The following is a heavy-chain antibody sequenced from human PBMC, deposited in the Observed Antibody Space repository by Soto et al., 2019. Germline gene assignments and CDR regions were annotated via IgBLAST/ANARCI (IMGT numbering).Heavy chain of an antibody. CDR2: MSYDGTNT. Sequence: QVQLVESGGGVVQPGASLRLSCTASGFMFSAYAMLWVRQAPGKGLEWVAAMSYDGTNTYYADSVKGRFTISRDNSENTLFLQMSSLTADDSAVYYCARDPSPYTSGWYGIDFWGLGTLVTVSS. J-gene: IGHJ4*01. D-gene: IGHD6-19*01. CDR1: GFMFSAYA. V-gene: IGHV3-30-3*01. CDR3: ARDPSPYTSGWYGIDF.